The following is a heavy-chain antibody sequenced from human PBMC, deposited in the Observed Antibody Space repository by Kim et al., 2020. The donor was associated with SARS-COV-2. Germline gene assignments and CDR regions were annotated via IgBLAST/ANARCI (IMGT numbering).Heavy chain of an antibody. V-gene: IGHV1-46*01. J-gene: IGHJ6*02. D-gene: IGHD3-3*01. Sequence: ASVKVSCKASGYTFTSYYMHWVRQAPGQGLEWMGIINPSGGSTSYEQKFQGRVTMTRDTSTSTVYMELSSLRSEDTAVYYCARDLRTIFGVVSYGMDVWGQGTTVTVSS. CDR2: INPSGGST. CDR3: ARDLRTIFGVVSYGMDV. CDR1: GYTFTSYY.